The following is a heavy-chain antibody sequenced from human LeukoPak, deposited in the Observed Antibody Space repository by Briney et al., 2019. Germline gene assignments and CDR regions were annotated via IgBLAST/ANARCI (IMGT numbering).Heavy chain of an antibody. CDR2: VYYTGNT. Sequence: SETLSLTCAVSGDSISYHNYYWDWIRQPPGKGLEWIGTVYYTGNTYYNPSLKSRVAISVDTSKNQFSLQLTSMTAADTAVYYCARLRAMAGHRGGFDFWGRGTMLTVSS. D-gene: IGHD6-19*01. CDR3: ARLRAMAGHRGGFDF. V-gene: IGHV4-39*01. CDR1: GDSISYHNYY. J-gene: IGHJ3*01.